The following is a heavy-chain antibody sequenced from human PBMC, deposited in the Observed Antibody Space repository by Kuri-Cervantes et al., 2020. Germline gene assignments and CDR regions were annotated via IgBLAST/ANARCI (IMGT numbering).Heavy chain of an antibody. D-gene: IGHD1-26*01. Sequence: ASVKVSCKASGYTFTSYGISWVRQAPGQGLEWMGWISAYNGNTNYAQKLQGRVTITTDTSTSTAYMELRSLRSDDTAVYYCAREPWDQALSSNDYWGQGTLVTVSS. J-gene: IGHJ4*02. V-gene: IGHV1-18*01. CDR3: AREPWDQALSSNDY. CDR1: GYTFTSYG. CDR2: ISAYNGNT.